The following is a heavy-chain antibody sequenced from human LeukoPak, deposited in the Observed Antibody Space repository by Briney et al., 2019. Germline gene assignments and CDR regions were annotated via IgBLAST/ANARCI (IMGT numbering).Heavy chain of an antibody. CDR2: INSDGSST. Sequence: GGSLRLSCAASGFTFSSYWMHWVRQAPGKGLVWVSRINSDGSSTSYADSVKGRFTISRDNSKNTLYLQMNSLRAEDTAVYYCAKVGWGIPQYYFDYWGQGTLVTVSS. CDR1: GFTFSSYW. V-gene: IGHV3-74*01. D-gene: IGHD7-27*01. CDR3: AKVGWGIPQYYFDY. J-gene: IGHJ4*02.